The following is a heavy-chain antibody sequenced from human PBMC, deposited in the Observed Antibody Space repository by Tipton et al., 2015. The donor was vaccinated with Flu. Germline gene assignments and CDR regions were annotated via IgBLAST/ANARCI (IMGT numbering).Heavy chain of an antibody. CDR2: ITHSGGT. V-gene: IGHV4-34*01. J-gene: IGHJ2*01. Sequence: TLSLTCAVYGGSFSGYYWSWIRQPPGKGLEWIGEITHSGGTNYNPSLKSRVTISVEFNNQFSLRLDSVTAADTALYYCATYLHWGRGTLVTVPS. CDR3: ATYLH. CDR1: GGSFSGYY. D-gene: IGHD3-16*01.